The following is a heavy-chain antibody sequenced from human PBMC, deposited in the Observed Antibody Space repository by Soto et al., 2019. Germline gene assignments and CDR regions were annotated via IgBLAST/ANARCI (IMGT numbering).Heavy chain of an antibody. Sequence: QITLKESGPPRVKPTQTLTLTSTCSGFSLSTSGEAVAWIRRPPGKALEWLGIIYWDDDKRYTPLLNRRLTLTKDASKNRVFLMMTDMDPADTATYYCAHTEAGTSGRDLDYWGQGTRVTVSS. J-gene: IGHJ4*02. V-gene: IGHV2-5*02. CDR2: IYWDDDK. CDR3: AHTEAGTSGRDLDY. CDR1: GFSLSTSGEA.